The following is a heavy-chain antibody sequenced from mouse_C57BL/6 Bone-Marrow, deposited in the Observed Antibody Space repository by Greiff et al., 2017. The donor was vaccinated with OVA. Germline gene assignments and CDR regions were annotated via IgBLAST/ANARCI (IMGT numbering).Heavy chain of an antibody. V-gene: IGHV7-3*01. D-gene: IGHD2-1*01. CDR3: ARGNRFAY. CDR2: IRNKANGYTT. Sequence: EVQRVESGGGLVQPGGSLSLSCAASGFTFTDYYMSWVRQPPGKALEWLGFIRNKANGYTTEYSASVKGRFTISRDNSQSILYLQMNALRAEDSATYYCARGNRFAYWGQGTLVTVSA. J-gene: IGHJ3*01. CDR1: GFTFTDYY.